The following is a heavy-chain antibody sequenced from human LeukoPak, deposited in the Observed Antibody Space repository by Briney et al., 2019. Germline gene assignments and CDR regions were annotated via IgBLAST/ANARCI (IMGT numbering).Heavy chain of an antibody. J-gene: IGHJ3*02. CDR3: ARDRWSSSSSEGTFDI. CDR2: ISVYNGNT. CDR1: GYTFSNYG. Sequence: ASVKVSCKASGYTFSNYGISWVRQAPGQGLEWMGWISVYNGNTVYAQNLRDRVTMTTDTSTSTAYMELRSLRSDDTAVYYCARDRWSSSSSEGTFDIWGQGTMVIVSS. V-gene: IGHV1-18*01. D-gene: IGHD6-6*01.